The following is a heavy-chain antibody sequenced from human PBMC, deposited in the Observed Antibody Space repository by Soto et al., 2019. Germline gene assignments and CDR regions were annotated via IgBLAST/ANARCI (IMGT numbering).Heavy chain of an antibody. CDR3: TTDLWRIAVVVGSTGYFNP. J-gene: IGHJ5*02. CDR1: GFTFSDAW. V-gene: IGHV3-15*01. Sequence: GGSLRLSCAASGFTFSDAWRSSVRQALGKGLDWVGRIKSKSDGGTTEYAAPVRGRFTISRDDSKNTLYLQMNSPKTENTAVYYCTTDLWRIAVVVGSTGYFNPWGQGTPVTVSS. CDR2: IKSKSDGGTT. D-gene: IGHD2-15*01.